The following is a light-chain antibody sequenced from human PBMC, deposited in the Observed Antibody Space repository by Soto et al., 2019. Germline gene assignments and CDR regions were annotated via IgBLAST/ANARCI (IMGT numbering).Light chain of an antibody. CDR1: QSVTSN. V-gene: IGKV3-15*01. CDR3: QQYNDWPPT. Sequence: EIVMTQSPATLSVSPGERATLSCRASQSVTSNLAWYQQDPGQAPRLLIYDASTRVTDIPARFSGSGSGTEFTLTISSLQSEDFAIYYCQQYNDWPPTFGQGTKEDIK. CDR2: DAS. J-gene: IGKJ1*01.